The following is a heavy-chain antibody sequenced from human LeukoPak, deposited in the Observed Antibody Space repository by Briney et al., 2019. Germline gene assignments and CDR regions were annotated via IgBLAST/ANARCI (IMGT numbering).Heavy chain of an antibody. D-gene: IGHD2/OR15-2a*01. CDR1: GYSFNTYW. V-gene: IGHV5-51*01. J-gene: IGHJ4*02. CDR3: AKVSDFKYFFDD. CDR2: IYPGDSET. Sequence: GESLKISCQGSGYSFNTYWIAWVRQMPGKGLEWMGIIYPGDSETRYSPSFHGQVTMSADKSISTPYLQWSSLRASDTAIYYCAKVSDFKYFFDDWGQGTLVTVSS.